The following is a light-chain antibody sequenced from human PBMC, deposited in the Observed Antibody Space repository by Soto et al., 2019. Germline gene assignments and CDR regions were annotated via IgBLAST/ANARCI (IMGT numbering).Light chain of an antibody. CDR3: SSYTRSSTYV. CDR1: SSDVGGYNY. J-gene: IGLJ1*01. Sequence: QSALTQPASVSGSPGQSITISCTGTSSDVGGYNYVSWYQQHPGKAPKLMIYEVSNRPSGVSNRFSGSKSGNTASLTISGLQAEDEADYYFSSYTRSSTYVFGTGTKVTV. CDR2: EVS. V-gene: IGLV2-14*01.